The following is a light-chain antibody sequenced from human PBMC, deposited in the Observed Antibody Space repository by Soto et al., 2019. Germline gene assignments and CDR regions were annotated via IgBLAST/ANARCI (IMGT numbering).Light chain of an antibody. V-gene: IGKV1-8*01. CDR3: QQDFSYPLN. Sequence: AIRMTQSPSSFSASTGDRVTITCRASPGISSHLAWYQVKQGKDPRLLIYTASYLESGVPSRFSGSGSGTDFTLTIRALQSEDVAVYYCQQDFSYPLNFGGGTKVEIK. CDR2: TAS. J-gene: IGKJ4*01. CDR1: PGISSH.